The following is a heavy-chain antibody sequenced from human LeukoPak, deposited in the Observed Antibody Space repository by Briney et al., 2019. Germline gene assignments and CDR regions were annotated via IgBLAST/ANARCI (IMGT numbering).Heavy chain of an antibody. CDR2: INPNSGGT. D-gene: IGHD3-3*01. J-gene: IGHJ4*02. V-gene: IGHV1-2*02. CDR3: VSTNFWSGYYFDY. Sequence: ASVKVSCKASGYTFTGYYMHWVRQAPGQGLEWMGWINPNSGGTNYAQKFQGRVTMTRDTSISTAYMELSRLRSDDTAVYYCVSTNFWSGYYFDYWGQGTLVTVSS. CDR1: GYTFTGYY.